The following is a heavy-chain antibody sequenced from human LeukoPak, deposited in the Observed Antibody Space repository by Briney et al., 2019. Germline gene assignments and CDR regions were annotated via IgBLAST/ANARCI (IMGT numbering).Heavy chain of an antibody. Sequence: SETLSLTCTVSGGSISSGGYYWSWIRQPPGKGLEWIGYIYHSGSTYYNPSLKSRVTISVDRSKNQFSLKLSSVTAADTAVYYCARGRVVVPAASFDYWGQGTLVTVSS. CDR2: IYHSGST. CDR1: GGSISSGGYY. CDR3: ARGRVVVPAASFDY. V-gene: IGHV4-30-2*01. D-gene: IGHD2-2*01. J-gene: IGHJ4*02.